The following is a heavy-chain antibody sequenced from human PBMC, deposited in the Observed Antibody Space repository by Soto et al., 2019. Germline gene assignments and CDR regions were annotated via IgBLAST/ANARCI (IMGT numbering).Heavy chain of an antibody. D-gene: IGHD2-15*01. V-gene: IGHV3-72*01. Sequence: EVQLVESGGGLVQPGGSLRLSCAASGFTFSDHYMDWVRQAPGKGLEWVGRIKNKANNYATESAASVKGRFAISRDDSKNSMYLLMNSLKTEDTAVYYCVREGYCRRCSCYGILDYWGQGTLVTVSS. CDR1: GFTFSDHY. CDR2: IKNKANNYAT. CDR3: VREGYCRRCSCYGILDY. J-gene: IGHJ4*02.